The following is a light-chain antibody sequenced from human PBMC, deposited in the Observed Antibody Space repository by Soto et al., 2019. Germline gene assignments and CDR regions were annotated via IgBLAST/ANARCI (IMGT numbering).Light chain of an antibody. CDR1: QSISSD. J-gene: IGKJ4*01. CDR2: GAS. V-gene: IGKV3-15*01. Sequence: EIVMTQSPATLSASPGERATLSCRASQSISSDLAWYQQKPGLAPRLLIYGASTRATGIPARFGGSGSGTEFTLTISSLQSEDFAVYYCQHYNTWPLTFGGGTKVEIK. CDR3: QHYNTWPLT.